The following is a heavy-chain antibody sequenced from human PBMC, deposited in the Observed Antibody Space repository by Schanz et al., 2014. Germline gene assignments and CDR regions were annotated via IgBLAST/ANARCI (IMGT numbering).Heavy chain of an antibody. CDR3: ARDRGYCSGGSCLTFDY. D-gene: IGHD2-15*01. Sequence: DVQLLESGGGLVQPGGSLRLSCAASGFTFNSYAMTWVRQAPGKGLEWVSSISSSGSYIHYADSVKGRFTVSRDNARNSLYLHMNTLGAEDTAVYYCARDRGYCSGGSCLTFDYWGQGTLVTVSS. CDR2: ISSSGSYI. V-gene: IGHV3-21*01. CDR1: GFTFNSYA. J-gene: IGHJ4*02.